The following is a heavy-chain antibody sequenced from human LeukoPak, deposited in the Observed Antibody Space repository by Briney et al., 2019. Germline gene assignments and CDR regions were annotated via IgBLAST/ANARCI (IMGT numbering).Heavy chain of an antibody. CDR2: INTDGSTT. V-gene: IGHV3-74*01. D-gene: IGHD5-12*01. CDR3: ARELGANGLDY. Sequence: GGSLRLSCAASGFTFSTYWMHWVRQSPGKGLVWVSRINTDGSTTSYADSVKGRFTISRDNSKNTLYLQMNSLRAEDTAVYYCARELGANGLDYWGQGTLVTVSS. CDR1: GFTFSTYW. J-gene: IGHJ4*02.